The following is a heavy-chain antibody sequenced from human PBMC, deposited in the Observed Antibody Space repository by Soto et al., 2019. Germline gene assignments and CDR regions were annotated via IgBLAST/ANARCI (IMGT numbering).Heavy chain of an antibody. Sequence: SETLSLTCAVYGGSFSGYYWSWIRQPPGKGLEWIGEINHSGSTNYNPSLKSRVTISVDTSKNQFSLKLSSVTAADTAVYYCARNLLDHPEKEEWPHTKVNYYYYGMDVWGQGTTVTVSS. CDR1: GGSFSGYY. CDR2: INHSGST. CDR3: ARNLLDHPEKEEWPHTKVNYYYYGMDV. J-gene: IGHJ6*02. D-gene: IGHD3-3*01. V-gene: IGHV4-34*01.